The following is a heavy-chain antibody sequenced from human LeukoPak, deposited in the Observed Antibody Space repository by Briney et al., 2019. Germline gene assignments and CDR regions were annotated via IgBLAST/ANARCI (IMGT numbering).Heavy chain of an antibody. CDR2: IYTSGIT. Sequence: PSETLSLTCTVSGGSISSGSYYWSWIRQPAGKGLEWIGRIYTSGITNYNPSLKSRVTISVDTPKNQFSLKLSSVTAADTAVYYCARDRTDYYYHYMDVWGKGTTVTVSS. V-gene: IGHV4-61*02. J-gene: IGHJ6*03. CDR3: ARDRTDYYYHYMDV. CDR1: GGSISSGSYY.